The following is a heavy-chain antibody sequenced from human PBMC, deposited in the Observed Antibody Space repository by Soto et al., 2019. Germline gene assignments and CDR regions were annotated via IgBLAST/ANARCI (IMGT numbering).Heavy chain of an antibody. Sequence: QVQLVQSGAEVKKPGASVKVSCKASGYTFTSYGISWVRQAPGQGLEWMGWISSYNGNTNYAQKLQGRVTMTTDTSTSTAYMELSRLRSDDTAVYYCARDKGIVGSKGGFGYWGQGTLVTVSS. D-gene: IGHD1-26*01. CDR3: ARDKGIVGSKGGFGY. J-gene: IGHJ4*02. V-gene: IGHV1-18*04. CDR2: ISSYNGNT. CDR1: GYTFTSYG.